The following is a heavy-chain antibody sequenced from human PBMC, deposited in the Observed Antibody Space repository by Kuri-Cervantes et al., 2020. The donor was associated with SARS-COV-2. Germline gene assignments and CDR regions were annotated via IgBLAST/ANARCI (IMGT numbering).Heavy chain of an antibody. CDR3: ARSRIYYSSTSCRPMAFDI. J-gene: IGHJ3*02. D-gene: IGHD2-2*01. Sequence: SETLSLTCAVYGGSFSGYYWSWIRQPPGRWLEWIGEINHSGSTNYNPSLKSRVNISVDTSKNKFSLKLSSVTAADTAVYYCARSRIYYSSTSCRPMAFDIWGQGTMVTVSS. V-gene: IGHV4-34*01. CDR2: INHSGST. CDR1: GGSFSGYY.